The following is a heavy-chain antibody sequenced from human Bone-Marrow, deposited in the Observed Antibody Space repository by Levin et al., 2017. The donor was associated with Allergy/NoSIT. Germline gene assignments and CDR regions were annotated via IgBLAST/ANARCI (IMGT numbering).Heavy chain of an antibody. CDR3: TRAVSGNHGNFDL. Sequence: QPGGSLRLSCAASEFTFNPYWMHWVRQAPGKGLVWVSRINPDGTSTNYADSVKGRFTISRDSAKNTLYLQMNSLRVEDTAVYYCTRAVSGNHGNFDLWGRGTLVTVSS. CDR1: EFTFNPYW. J-gene: IGHJ2*01. CDR2: INPDGTST. D-gene: IGHD1-14*01. V-gene: IGHV3-74*01.